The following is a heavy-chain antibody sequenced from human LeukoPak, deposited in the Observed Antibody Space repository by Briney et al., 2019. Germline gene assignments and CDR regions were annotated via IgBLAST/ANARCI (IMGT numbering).Heavy chain of an antibody. CDR1: GSTFSSYA. Sequence: TGGSLRLSCAASGSTFSSYAMSWVRQAPGKGLEWVSAISGSGGSTYYADSVKGRFTISRDNSKNTLYLQMNSLRAEDTAVYYCAKVGKRYSSGWYDYWGQGTLVTVSS. CDR2: ISGSGGST. D-gene: IGHD6-19*01. J-gene: IGHJ4*02. CDR3: AKVGKRYSSGWYDY. V-gene: IGHV3-23*01.